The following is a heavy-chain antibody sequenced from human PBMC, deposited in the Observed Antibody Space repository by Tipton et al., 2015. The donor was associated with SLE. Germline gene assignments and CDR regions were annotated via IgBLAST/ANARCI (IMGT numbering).Heavy chain of an antibody. Sequence: TLSLTYTVSGDSISSHYWSWIRQPPGKGLEWIGYIHYSGSTDYNPSLKNRVTISQDTSKSQFSLRLRSVSAADAAVYYCARVGGNLAIDIWGQGTMVTVSS. J-gene: IGHJ3*02. CDR2: IHYSGST. CDR1: GDSISSHY. V-gene: IGHV4-59*11. CDR3: ARVGGNLAIDI. D-gene: IGHD3-16*01.